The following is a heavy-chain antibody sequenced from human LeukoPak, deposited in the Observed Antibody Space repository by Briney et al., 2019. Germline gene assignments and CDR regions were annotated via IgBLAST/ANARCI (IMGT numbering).Heavy chain of an antibody. Sequence: ASVKVSCKASGYTFTAYYIHWVRQAPGQGLEWMGWVNPNSGGTNYAQKFQGRVTMTRDTSISTAYMELSRLRSDDTAVYYCARDDPLAGMDVWGQGTTVTVSS. CDR3: ARDDPLAGMDV. CDR1: GYTFTAYY. CDR2: VNPNSGGT. V-gene: IGHV1-2*02. J-gene: IGHJ6*02.